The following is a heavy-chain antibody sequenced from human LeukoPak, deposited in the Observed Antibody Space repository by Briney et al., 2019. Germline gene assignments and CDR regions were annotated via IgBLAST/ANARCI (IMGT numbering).Heavy chain of an antibody. D-gene: IGHD6-19*01. CDR3: ARQTYSSGWQTAFDY. CDR2: ISGDGGST. V-gene: IGHV3-43*02. J-gene: IGHJ4*02. CDR1: GFTFDDYA. Sequence: SGGSLRLSCAASGFTFDDYAMHWVRQAQGKGLEWVSLISGDGGSTYYADSVKGRFTISRDNSKNSLYLQMNSLRTEDTALYYCARQTYSSGWQTAFDYWGQGTLVTVSS.